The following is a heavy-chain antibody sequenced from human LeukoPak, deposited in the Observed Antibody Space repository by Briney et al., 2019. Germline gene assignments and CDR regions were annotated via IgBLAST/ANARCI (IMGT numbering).Heavy chain of an antibody. CDR1: GYTFTSYA. CDR3: ASTVAGVYYYYYGMDV. V-gene: IGHV1-3*01. J-gene: IGHJ6*02. CDR2: INAGNGNT. Sequence: ASVKVSCKASGYTFTSYAMHWVRQAPGQRLEWMGWINAGNGNTKYSQKFQGRVTITRDTSASTAYMELSSLRSEDTAVYYCASTVAGVYYYYYGMDVWGQGTTVTVSS. D-gene: IGHD6-19*01.